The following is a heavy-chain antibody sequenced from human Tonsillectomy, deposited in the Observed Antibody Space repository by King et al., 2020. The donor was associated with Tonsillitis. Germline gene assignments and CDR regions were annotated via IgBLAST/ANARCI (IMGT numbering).Heavy chain of an antibody. D-gene: IGHD3-22*01. J-gene: IGHJ4*02. V-gene: IGHV3-23*03. CDR2: IYSGGSST. CDR3: AKEKEAYYYDSSGYYSCFDY. Sequence: DVQLVESGGGLVQPGGSLRLSCAASGFTFSSYAMSWVRQAPGKGLEWVSVIYSGGSSTYYADSVKGRFTISRDNSKNTLYLQMNSLRAEDTAVYYYAKEKEAYYYDSSGYYSCFDYWGQGTLVTVSS. CDR1: GFTFSSYA.